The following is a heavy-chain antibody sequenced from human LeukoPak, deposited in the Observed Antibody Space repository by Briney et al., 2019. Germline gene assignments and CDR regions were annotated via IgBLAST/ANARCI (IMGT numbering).Heavy chain of an antibody. Sequence: GGSLRLSCAASGFTFSSYGMHWVRQAPGKGLEWVAVISYDGSNKYYADSVKGRFTISRDNSKNTLYLQMNSLRAEDTAVYYCAKDLVAEYSYGSDPDYWGQGTLATVSS. CDR1: GFTFSSYG. D-gene: IGHD5-18*01. V-gene: IGHV3-30*18. CDR3: AKDLVAEYSYGSDPDY. J-gene: IGHJ4*02. CDR2: ISYDGSNK.